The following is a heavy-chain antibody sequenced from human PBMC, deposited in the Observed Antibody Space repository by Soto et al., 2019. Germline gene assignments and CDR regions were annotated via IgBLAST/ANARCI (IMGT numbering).Heavy chain of an antibody. CDR3: ARDQQSIAVAGRVWFDP. V-gene: IGHV1-18*01. Sequence: QVQLVQSGAEVKKTGASVKVSCKASGYTFTSYGISWVRQAPGQGLEWMGWISAYNGNTNYAQKLQGRVTMTTDTSTSTAYMELRSLRSDDTAVYYCARDQQSIAVAGRVWFDPWGQGTLVTVSS. J-gene: IGHJ5*02. CDR1: GYTFTSYG. CDR2: ISAYNGNT. D-gene: IGHD6-19*01.